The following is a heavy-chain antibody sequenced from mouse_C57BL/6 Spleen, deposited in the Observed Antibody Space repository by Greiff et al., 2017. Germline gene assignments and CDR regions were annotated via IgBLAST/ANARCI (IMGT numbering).Heavy chain of an antibody. D-gene: IGHD2-4*01. CDR1: GYSFTGYY. CDR3: ARSIYYDYAGYFDV. V-gene: IGHV1-42*01. CDR2: INPSTGGT. J-gene: IGHJ1*03. Sequence: EVKLMESGPELVKPGASVKISCKASGYSFTGYYMNWVKQSPEKSLEWIGEINPSTGGTTYNQKFKAKATLTVDKSSSTAYMQLKSLTSEASAVYYCARSIYYDYAGYFDVWGTGTTVTVSS.